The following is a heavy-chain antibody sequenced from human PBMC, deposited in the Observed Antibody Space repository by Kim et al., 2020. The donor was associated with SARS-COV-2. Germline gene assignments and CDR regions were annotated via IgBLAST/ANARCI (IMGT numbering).Heavy chain of an antibody. Sequence: RSRVTISVDTSKNQFSLKLSSVTAADTAVYYCASPSYSSSAVYYYYGMDVWGQGTTVTVSS. D-gene: IGHD6-6*01. J-gene: IGHJ6*02. V-gene: IGHV4-59*01. CDR3: ASPSYSSSAVYYYYGMDV.